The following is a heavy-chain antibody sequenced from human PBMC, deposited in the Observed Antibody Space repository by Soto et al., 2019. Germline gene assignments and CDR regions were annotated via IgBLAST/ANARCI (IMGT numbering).Heavy chain of an antibody. J-gene: IGHJ6*02. CDR2: INHSGSN. D-gene: IGHD2-21*02. Sequence: KPSETLSLTCVVSGGSFSTYYYNWIRQSPGKGLEWIGEINHSGSNNYSPSLKIRVTMSLDTSKNQFSLKLTSVTAADTAAYYCARADRTLVTSYSLDVWGQGTTVTVSS. CDR1: GGSFSTYY. CDR3: ARADRTLVTSYSLDV. V-gene: IGHV4-34*01.